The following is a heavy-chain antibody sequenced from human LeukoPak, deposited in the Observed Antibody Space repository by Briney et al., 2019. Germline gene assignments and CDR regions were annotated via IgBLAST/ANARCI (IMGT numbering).Heavy chain of an antibody. J-gene: IGHJ4*02. CDR1: GYTFTGYY. V-gene: IGHV1-2*02. D-gene: IGHD1-7*01. Sequence: ASVKVSCKASGYTFTGYYMHWVRQAPGQGLEWMGWINPNSGGTNYAQKFQGRVTMTRDTSISTAYMELSRLRSDDTAVHYCARDNGITGTTDIPFDYWGQGTLVTVSS. CDR2: INPNSGGT. CDR3: ARDNGITGTTDIPFDY.